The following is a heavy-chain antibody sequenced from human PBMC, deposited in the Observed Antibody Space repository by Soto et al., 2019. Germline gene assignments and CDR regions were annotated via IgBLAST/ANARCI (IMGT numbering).Heavy chain of an antibody. V-gene: IGHV3-9*01. J-gene: IGHJ6*02. Sequence: GGSLRLSCAASGFTFDDYAMHWVRQAPGKGLEWVSGISWNSGSIGYADSVKGRFTISRDNAKNSLYLQMNSLRAEDTALYYCAKTTKKWLIPFYYYYGMDVWGQGTTVTVSS. CDR2: ISWNSGSI. D-gene: IGHD6-19*01. CDR3: AKTTKKWLIPFYYYYGMDV. CDR1: GFTFDDYA.